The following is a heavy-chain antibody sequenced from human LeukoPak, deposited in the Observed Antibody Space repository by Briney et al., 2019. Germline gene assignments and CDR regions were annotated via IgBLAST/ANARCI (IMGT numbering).Heavy chain of an antibody. D-gene: IGHD2-21*01. V-gene: IGHV3-48*03. CDR2: ISSSGTTI. Sequence: GGSLRLSCAASGFTFSSYEMNWVRQAPGKGLEWISYISSSGTTIYYADSVKGRFTISRDSSKNTLYLQMNRLRAEDAAVYYCAKAPVTTCSGAYCYPFDYWGQGTLVTVSS. J-gene: IGHJ4*02. CDR3: AKAPVTTCSGAYCYPFDY. CDR1: GFTFSSYE.